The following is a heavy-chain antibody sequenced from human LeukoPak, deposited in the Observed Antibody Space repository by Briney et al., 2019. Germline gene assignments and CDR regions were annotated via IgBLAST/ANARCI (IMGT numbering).Heavy chain of an antibody. Sequence: GESLKSSCKGSGYSFTSYWIGWMRQMPGKGLEWMGIIYPGDSDTRYSPSFQGQVTISADKSISTAYLQWSSLKASDTAMYYCARHGLGYGDQGREFHYWGQGTLVTVSS. J-gene: IGHJ4*02. CDR3: ARHGLGYGDQGREFHY. V-gene: IGHV5-51*01. CDR1: GYSFTSYW. D-gene: IGHD4-17*01. CDR2: IYPGDSDT.